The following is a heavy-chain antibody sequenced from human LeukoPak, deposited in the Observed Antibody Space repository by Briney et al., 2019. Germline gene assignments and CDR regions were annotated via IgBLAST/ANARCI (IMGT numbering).Heavy chain of an antibody. V-gene: IGHV3-74*01. D-gene: IGHD3-22*01. CDR3: ARAYHADSSGWGY. CDR1: GFTFNTYW. J-gene: IGHJ4*02. CDR2: IKTDGSST. Sequence: GGSLILSCAASGFTFNTYWMHWIRQAPGKGLEWVSRIKTDGSSTTYADSVKGRFTISRDNAKSTLYLQMNSLRAEDTAVYYCARAYHADSSGWGYWGQGTLVTVSS.